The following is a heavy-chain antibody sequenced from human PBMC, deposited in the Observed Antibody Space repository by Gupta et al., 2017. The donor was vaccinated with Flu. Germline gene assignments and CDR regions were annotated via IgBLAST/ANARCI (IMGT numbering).Heavy chain of an antibody. CDR2: IKTKADGATT. Sequence: EMQLVQSGGGLVRPGGSLRLSCAGSGFAFTTASMSWVRQAPGKGLEWIGRIKTKADGATTDYAAPVKGRFTISRDDSETTLYLQMNTLATEDTAVYYCTTDPYWYDGTTFYTHYSGMDVWGQGTTVAVSS. V-gene: IGHV3-15*01. CDR3: TTDPYWYDGTTFYTHYSGMDV. D-gene: IGHD1-1*01. CDR1: GFAFTTAS. J-gene: IGHJ6*02.